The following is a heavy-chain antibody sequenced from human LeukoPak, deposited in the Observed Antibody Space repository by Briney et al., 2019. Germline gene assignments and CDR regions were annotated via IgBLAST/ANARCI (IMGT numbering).Heavy chain of an antibody. V-gene: IGHV4-34*01. Sequence: PSETLSLTCAVYGGSFSGYYWSWIRQPPGKGLEWIGEINHSGSTNYNPSLKGRVTISVDTSKNQFSLKLSSVTAADTAVYYCARAGDGGPIDYWGQGTLVTVSS. J-gene: IGHJ4*02. CDR3: ARAGDGGPIDY. D-gene: IGHD3-16*01. CDR1: GGSFSGYY. CDR2: INHSGST.